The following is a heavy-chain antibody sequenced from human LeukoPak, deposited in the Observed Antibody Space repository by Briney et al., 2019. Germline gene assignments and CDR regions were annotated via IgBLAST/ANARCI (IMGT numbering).Heavy chain of an antibody. CDR2: FNYSGST. CDR1: GASISSYY. V-gene: IGHV4-59*01. Sequence: SETLSLTCTVSGASISSYYWSWIRQPPGKGLEWIGYFNYSGSTNYNPSLKSRVTISVDTSKNQFSLRLSSVTAADTAVYYCARHRYYYDSSGYYYQPWGQGTLVTVSS. D-gene: IGHD3-22*01. J-gene: IGHJ5*02. CDR3: ARHRYYYDSSGYYYQP.